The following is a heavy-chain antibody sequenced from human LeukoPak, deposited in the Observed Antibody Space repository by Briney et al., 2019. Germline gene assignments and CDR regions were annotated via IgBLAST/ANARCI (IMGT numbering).Heavy chain of an antibody. CDR2: IYSDNT. D-gene: IGHD3-22*01. J-gene: IGHJ4*02. CDR1: GFTFSDYY. CDR3: ARGSSGYWRYYFDY. Sequence: GGSLRLSCAASGFTFSDYYMSWIRQAPGKGLEWVSFIYSDNTHYSDSVKGRFTISRDNSKNTLYLQMNSLRAEDTAVYYCARGSSGYWRYYFDYWGQGTLVTVSS. V-gene: IGHV3-53*01.